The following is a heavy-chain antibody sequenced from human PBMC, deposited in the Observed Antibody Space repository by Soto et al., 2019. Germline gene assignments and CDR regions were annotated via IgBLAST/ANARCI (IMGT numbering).Heavy chain of an antibody. CDR1: GGSMSSPNW. D-gene: IGHD3-10*01. J-gene: IGHJ4*02. V-gene: IGHV4-4*02. CDR3: ATGSPYYYGSGGMWDS. CDR2: IHHSGAT. Sequence: QVRLQESGPGLVKPSGTLSLTCLVSGGSMSSPNWWTWVRQAPVKGLEWIAEIHHSGATNYRPSLKSRAVISIDMSNNQFSPQLPSVTAADTAVYYCATGSPYYYGSGGMWDSWGRGALVTVAS.